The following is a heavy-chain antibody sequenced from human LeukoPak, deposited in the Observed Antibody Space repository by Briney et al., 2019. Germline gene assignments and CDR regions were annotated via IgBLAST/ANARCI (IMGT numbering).Heavy chain of an antibody. CDR2: ISGSGGHT. CDR3: ARDTYDILTGYYKWAFDI. Sequence: GGSLRLTCAASGFTISNNHMSWVRQAPGKGLEWVSLISGSGGHTYYADSVKGRFTISRDDSKNTLYLQMNSLRAEDTAVYYCARDTYDILTGYYKWAFDIWGQGTMVTVSS. D-gene: IGHD3-9*01. CDR1: GFTISNNH. V-gene: IGHV3-23*01. J-gene: IGHJ3*02.